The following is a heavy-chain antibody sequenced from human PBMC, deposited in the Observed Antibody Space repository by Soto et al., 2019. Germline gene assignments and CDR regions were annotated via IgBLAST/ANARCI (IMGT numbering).Heavy chain of an antibody. CDR1: GFTFSDYY. D-gene: IGHD2-2*01. J-gene: IGHJ4*02. CDR3: AREGDSTSCYFDY. Sequence: QVQLVESGGGLVKPGGSLRLSCAASGFTFSDYYMSWIRQAPGKGLEWVSYISSSSSYTNYADSVKGRFTISRDNAKNSLYLQMNSLRAEDTAVYHCAREGDSTSCYFDYWGQGTLVTVSS. CDR2: ISSSSSYT. V-gene: IGHV3-11*06.